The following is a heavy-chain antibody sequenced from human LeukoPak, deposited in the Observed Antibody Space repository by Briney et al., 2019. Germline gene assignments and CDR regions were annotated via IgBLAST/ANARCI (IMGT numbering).Heavy chain of an antibody. V-gene: IGHV3-30-3*01. D-gene: IGHD6-19*01. Sequence: PGRSLRLSCAASGFTFSSYAMHWVRQAPGKGLEWVAVISYDGSNKYYADSVKGRFTISRDNSKNTLCLQMNSLRAEDTAVYYLSRDRYPPGSGLGEFDYWGQGTLVTVSS. CDR1: GFTFSSYA. CDR3: SRDRYPPGSGLGEFDY. J-gene: IGHJ4*02. CDR2: ISYDGSNK.